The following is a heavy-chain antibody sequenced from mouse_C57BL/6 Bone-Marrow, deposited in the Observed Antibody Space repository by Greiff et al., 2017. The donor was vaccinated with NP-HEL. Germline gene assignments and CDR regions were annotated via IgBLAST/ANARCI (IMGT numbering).Heavy chain of an antibody. V-gene: IGHV1-54*01. CDR3: ARRGDYYGRSTQFDY. CDR1: GYAFTNYL. Sequence: QVQLQQSGAELVRPGTSVKVSCKASGYAFTNYLIEWVKQRPGQGLEWIGVINPGSGCTNYNEKFKGKATLTADKSSSTSYMQLSSLTSEDSAVYFCARRGDYYGRSTQFDYWGQGTTLTVSS. D-gene: IGHD1-1*01. J-gene: IGHJ2*01. CDR2: INPGSGCT.